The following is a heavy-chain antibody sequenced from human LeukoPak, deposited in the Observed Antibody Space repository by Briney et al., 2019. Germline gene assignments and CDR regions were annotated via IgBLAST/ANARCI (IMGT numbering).Heavy chain of an antibody. D-gene: IGHD2-15*01. CDR1: GYTVTSYG. J-gene: IGHJ6*02. V-gene: IGHV1-18*01. CDR2: ISAYNGNT. Sequence: ASVKVSCKSSGYTVTSYGIIWVRQAPGQGLEWMGWISAYNGNTNYAQKLQGRVTMTTDTSTSTAYMELRSLRSDDTAVYYCARATCSGGSCYQGYYGMDVWGQGTTVTVSS. CDR3: ARATCSGGSCYQGYYGMDV.